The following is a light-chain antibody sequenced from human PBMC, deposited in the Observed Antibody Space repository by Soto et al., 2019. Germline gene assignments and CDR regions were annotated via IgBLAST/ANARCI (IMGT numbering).Light chain of an antibody. Sequence: EIVLTQSPGTLSLSPGARAPLSCRASQSVSSSYLAWYQQKPGQAPRLLIYGASSRATGIPDRFGGSGSGTDFTLTISRLEPEDFAVYYCQQYGSSPRTFGQGTKVDIK. V-gene: IGKV3-20*01. CDR3: QQYGSSPRT. J-gene: IGKJ1*01. CDR1: QSVSSSY. CDR2: GAS.